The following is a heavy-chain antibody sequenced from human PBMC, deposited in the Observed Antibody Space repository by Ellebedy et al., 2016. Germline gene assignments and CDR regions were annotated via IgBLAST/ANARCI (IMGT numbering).Heavy chain of an antibody. D-gene: IGHD2-2*01. V-gene: IGHV1-69*13. CDR3: ARVLRIVVVPAAKPYYYMDV. CDR2: IIPIFGTA. CDR1: GGTFSSYA. Sequence: SVKVSXXASGGTFSSYAISWVRQAPGQGLEWMGGIIPIFGTANYAQKFQGRVTITADESTSTAYMELSSLRSEDTAVYYCARVLRIVVVPAAKPYYYMDVWGKGTTVTVSS. J-gene: IGHJ6*03.